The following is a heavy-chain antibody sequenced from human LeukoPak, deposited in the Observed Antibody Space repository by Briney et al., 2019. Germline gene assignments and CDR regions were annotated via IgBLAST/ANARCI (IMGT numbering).Heavy chain of an antibody. D-gene: IGHD1-1*01. J-gene: IGHJ4*02. CDR3: ATLVNYWSFDY. Sequence: HPGGSLRLSCAASGFTFSSYEMNWVRQAPGKGLEWVSYISSSGSTIYYADSVKGRFTISRDNAKNSLYLQMNSLRAEDTAVYYCATLVNYWSFDYWGQGTLVTVSS. CDR2: ISSSGSTI. V-gene: IGHV3-48*03. CDR1: GFTFSSYE.